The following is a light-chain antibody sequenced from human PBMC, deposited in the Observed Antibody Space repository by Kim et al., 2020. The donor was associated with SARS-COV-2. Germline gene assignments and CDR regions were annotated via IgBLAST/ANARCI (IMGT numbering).Light chain of an antibody. CDR3: QQYGSSALT. J-gene: IGKJ4*01. Sequence: LSPGERATLSCRASQSVSSNFLAWYQQKPGQAPRLVIFGASSRATGIPDRFSGSGSGTDFTLTISRLEPEDFALYYCQQYGSSALTFGGGTKLEI. V-gene: IGKV3-20*01. CDR2: GAS. CDR1: QSVSSNF.